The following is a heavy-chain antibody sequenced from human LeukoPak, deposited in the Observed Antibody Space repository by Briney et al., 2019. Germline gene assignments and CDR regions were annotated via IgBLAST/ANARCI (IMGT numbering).Heavy chain of an antibody. J-gene: IGHJ4*02. CDR3: ARECCGGWYAHRGIDLDY. D-gene: IGHD6-19*01. Sequence: ASVKVSCKASGYSFTNKHMHWVRQAPGQGLEWMGIINPRGGDTNYAQEFQGRVTMTSDTSTSTVYMEMSSLRSEDTAVYYCARECCGGWYAHRGIDLDYWGQGTLVSVSS. V-gene: IGHV1-46*01. CDR1: GYSFTNKH. CDR2: INPRGGDT.